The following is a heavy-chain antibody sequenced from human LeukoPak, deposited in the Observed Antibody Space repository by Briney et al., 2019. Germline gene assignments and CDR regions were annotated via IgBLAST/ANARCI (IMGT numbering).Heavy chain of an antibody. CDR3: ANGKGYFEF. V-gene: IGHV3-23*01. J-gene: IGHJ4*02. Sequence: GGSLRLSCTASGLSFSSSAMSWVRQAPGKGLEWVSAISGTGGSTYYADSVKGRFTISRDNSKYTVYLQMNGLRAEDTAVYYCANGKGYFEFWGQGTLVTVSS. D-gene: IGHD3-9*01. CDR2: ISGTGGST. CDR1: GLSFSSSA.